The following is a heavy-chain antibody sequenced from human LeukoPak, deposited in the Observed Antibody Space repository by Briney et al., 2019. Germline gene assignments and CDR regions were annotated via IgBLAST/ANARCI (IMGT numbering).Heavy chain of an antibody. V-gene: IGHV3-11*04. Sequence: GGSLRLSCAASGFTFSDYYMSWIRQAPGKGLEWVSYISSSGSTIYYADSVKGRFTISRDNAKNSLYLQMNSLRAEDTAVYYCARDRVESSSSNWLDPWRQGTLVTVSS. J-gene: IGHJ5*02. CDR3: ARDRVESSSSNWLDP. CDR1: GFTFSDYY. CDR2: ISSSGSTI. D-gene: IGHD6-6*01.